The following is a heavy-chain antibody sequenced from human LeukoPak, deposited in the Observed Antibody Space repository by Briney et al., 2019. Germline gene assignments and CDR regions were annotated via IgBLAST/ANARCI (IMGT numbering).Heavy chain of an antibody. CDR3: ARDSKFFGADY. CDR1: GFTFSSYW. Sequence: SGGSLRLSCAASGFTFSSYWMSWIRQPPGKGLEWIGEINHSGSTNYNPSLKSRVTISVDTSKNQFSLKLSSVTAADTAVYYCARDSKFFGADYWGQGTLVTVSS. J-gene: IGHJ4*02. CDR2: INHSGST. D-gene: IGHD3-3*01. V-gene: IGHV4-34*01.